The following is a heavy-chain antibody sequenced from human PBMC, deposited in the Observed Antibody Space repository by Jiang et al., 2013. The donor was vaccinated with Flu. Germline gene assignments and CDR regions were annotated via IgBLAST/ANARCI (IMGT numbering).Heavy chain of an antibody. V-gene: IGHV3-21*01. CDR2: ISSSSSYI. CDR1: GFTFSSYS. J-gene: IGHJ4*02. D-gene: IGHD4-17*01. Sequence: QLLESGGGLVKPGGSLRLSCAASGFTFSSYSMNWVRQAPGKGLEWVSSISSSSSYIYYADSVKGRFTISRDNAKNSLYLQMNSLRAEDTAVYYCASDHDYGDSFDYWGQGTLVTVSS. CDR3: ASDHDYGDSFDY.